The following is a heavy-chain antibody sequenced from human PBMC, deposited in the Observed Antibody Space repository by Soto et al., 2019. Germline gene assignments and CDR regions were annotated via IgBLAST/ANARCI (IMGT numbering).Heavy chain of an antibody. CDR2: ISYDGSNK. CDR3: AKGYCTNGVCYTCFDY. J-gene: IGHJ4*02. Sequence: QVQLVESGGGVVQPGRSLRLSCAASRFTFSSYGMHWVRQAPGKGLEWVAVISYDGSNKYYADSVKGRFTISRDNSKNTLYLQMNSLRAEDTAVYYCAKGYCTNGVCYTCFDYWGQGTLVTVSS. D-gene: IGHD2-8*01. V-gene: IGHV3-30*18. CDR1: RFTFSSYG.